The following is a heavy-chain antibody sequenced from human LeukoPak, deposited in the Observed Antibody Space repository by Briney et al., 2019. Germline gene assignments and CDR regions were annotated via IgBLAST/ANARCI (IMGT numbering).Heavy chain of an antibody. Sequence: PSETLSLTCTVSGGSVSSGGYYWSWIRQPPGKGLEWVGYIYHSRSTYYNPSLKSRVSISVDTSKNQFSLRLSSVTAADTAVDYCARVLLVGAILDDFDYWGQGTLVTVSS. D-gene: IGHD1-26*01. CDR1: GGSVSSGGYY. CDR3: ARVLLVGAILDDFDY. J-gene: IGHJ4*02. CDR2: IYHSRST. V-gene: IGHV4-30-2*01.